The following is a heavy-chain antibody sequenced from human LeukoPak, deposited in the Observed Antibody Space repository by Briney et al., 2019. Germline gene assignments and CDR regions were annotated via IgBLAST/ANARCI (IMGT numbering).Heavy chain of an antibody. J-gene: IGHJ4*02. CDR1: GASISSSGYY. CDR3: ATLAVAATFDH. D-gene: IGHD6-19*01. CDR2: IYYSGST. V-gene: IGHV4-39*01. Sequence: SETLSLTCTVSGASISSSGYYWGWIRQPPGKGLEWIGSIYYSGSTYYNPSLKSRVTISVDTSKNQFSLKVSSVTAADTAVYYSATLAVAATFDHWGQGTLVTVSS.